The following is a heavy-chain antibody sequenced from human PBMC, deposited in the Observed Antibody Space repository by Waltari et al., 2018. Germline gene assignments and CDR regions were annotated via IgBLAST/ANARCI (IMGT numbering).Heavy chain of an antibody. J-gene: IGHJ4*02. CDR3: ARVGYCSSTSCPHY. V-gene: IGHV4-39*07. CDR2: IYYSGST. D-gene: IGHD2-2*01. CDR1: GGSISSSSYY. Sequence: QLQLQESGPGLVKPSETLSLTCTVSGGSISSSSYYWGWIRQPPGKGLEWIGSIYYSGSTYYNPSLKSRVTISVDTSKNQFSLKLSSVTAADTAVYYCARVGYCSSTSCPHYWGQGTLVTVSS.